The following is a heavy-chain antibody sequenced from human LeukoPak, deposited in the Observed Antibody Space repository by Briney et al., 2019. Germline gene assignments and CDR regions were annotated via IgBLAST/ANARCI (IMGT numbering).Heavy chain of an antibody. J-gene: IGHJ3*02. D-gene: IGHD1-26*01. V-gene: IGHV3-73*01. CDR2: IRSKANSYAT. CDR3: TSPEYSGSSI. CDR1: GFTFSDHY. Sequence: GGSLRLSCAASGFTFSDHYMDWVRQAPGKGLEWVGRIRSKANSYATAYAASVKGRFTISRDDSKNTAYLQMNSLKTEDTAVYYCTSPEYSGSSIWGQGTMVTVSS.